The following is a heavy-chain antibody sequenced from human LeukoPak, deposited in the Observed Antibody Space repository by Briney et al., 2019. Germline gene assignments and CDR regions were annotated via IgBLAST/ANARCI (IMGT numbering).Heavy chain of an antibody. Sequence: SDTLSLTCTVSGDSLSSTYWSWIRQPPGKGLEWIGYIYYSGSTYYNPSLRSRVTISVDTSKNQFSLNLNSVTAADTAVYYCARALSGTYGLFQHWGQGTLVTVSS. D-gene: IGHD1-26*01. CDR3: ARALSGTYGLFQH. J-gene: IGHJ1*01. CDR2: IYYSGST. CDR1: GDSLSSTY. V-gene: IGHV4-59*07.